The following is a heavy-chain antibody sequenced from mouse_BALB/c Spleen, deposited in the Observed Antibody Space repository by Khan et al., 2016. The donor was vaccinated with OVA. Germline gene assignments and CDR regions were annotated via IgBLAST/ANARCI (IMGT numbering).Heavy chain of an antibody. Sequence: QMQLEESGAELVKPGASVKLSCKTSGYTFTSYYMCWVKQRPGQGLEWIGEINPSNGGTNFNEKFKSKATLTVDKSSSTAYMQLSSLTSEDSAVYYCTRSGYGSFVYWGQGTLVTVSA. V-gene: IGHV1S81*02. CDR1: GYTFTSYY. D-gene: IGHD2-2*01. CDR3: TRSGYGSFVY. CDR2: INPSNGGT. J-gene: IGHJ3*01.